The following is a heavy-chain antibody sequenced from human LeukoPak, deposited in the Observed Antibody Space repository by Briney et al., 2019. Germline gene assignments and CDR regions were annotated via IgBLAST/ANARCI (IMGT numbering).Heavy chain of an antibody. CDR3: ARGRPAAGTRGIDR. Sequence: SETLSLTCAVYGGSFSGYYWSWIRQPPGKGLEWIGEINHSGSTNYNPSLKSRVTISVDTSKKQFSLKLSSVTAADTAVYYCARGRPAAGTRGIDRWGQGTLVTVSS. D-gene: IGHD6-13*01. J-gene: IGHJ5*02. V-gene: IGHV4-34*01. CDR1: GGSFSGYY. CDR2: INHSGST.